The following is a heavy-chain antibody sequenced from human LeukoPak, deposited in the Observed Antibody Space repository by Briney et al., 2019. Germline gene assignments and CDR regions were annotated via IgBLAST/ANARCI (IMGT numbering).Heavy chain of an antibody. J-gene: IGHJ4*02. CDR2: IYYSGST. Sequence: PSQTLSLTYTVSGDSISSGGHYWSWIRQPPGKGLEWIGYIYYSGSTNYNPSLKSRVTISVDTSKNQFSLKLSSVTAADTAVYYCASRAAAGNFDYWGQGTLVTVSS. CDR1: GDSISSGGHY. CDR3: ASRAAAGNFDY. V-gene: IGHV4-61*08. D-gene: IGHD6-13*01.